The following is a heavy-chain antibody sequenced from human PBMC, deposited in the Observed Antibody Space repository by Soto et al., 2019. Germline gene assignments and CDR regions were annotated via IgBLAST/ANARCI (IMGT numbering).Heavy chain of an antibody. D-gene: IGHD6-19*01. CDR3: AHSWSSGWLGLDWFDP. Sequence: XGPTLVNHTQTLSLTCTFSWFSLITSGVGVGWIRQPPGKALEWLALIYWNDDKRYSPSLKSRLTITKDTSKNQVVLTMTNMDPVDTATYYCAHSWSSGWLGLDWFDPWGQGTLVTVSS. CDR2: IYWNDDK. CDR1: WFSLITSGVG. J-gene: IGHJ5*02. V-gene: IGHV2-5*01.